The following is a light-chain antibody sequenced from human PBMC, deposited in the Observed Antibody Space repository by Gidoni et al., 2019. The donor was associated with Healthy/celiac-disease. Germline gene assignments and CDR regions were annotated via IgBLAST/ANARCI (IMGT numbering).Light chain of an antibody. CDR2: EGS. CDR3: CSYAGSSTWV. J-gene: IGLJ2*01. CDR1: SSDVGSYNL. V-gene: IGLV2-23*01. Sequence: QSALTQPASESGSPGQSITISCTGTSSDVGSYNLVSWYQQHPGKAPKLMIYEGSKRPSGVSNRFSGSKSGNTASLTISGLQAEDEVYYYCCSYAGSSTWVFGGGTKLTVL.